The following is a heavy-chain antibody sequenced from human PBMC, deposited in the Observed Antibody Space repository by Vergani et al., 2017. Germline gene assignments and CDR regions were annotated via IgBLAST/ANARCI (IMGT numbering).Heavy chain of an antibody. Sequence: EVQLLESGGGLVQPGGSLRLSCAASGFPFSSYAMSWVRQAPGKGLEWVSAISGSGGSTYYADSVKGRFTISRDNSKNTLYLKMNSLRAEDTAVYYCANDCTNGVCLDYWGQGTLVTVSS. CDR2: ISGSGGST. J-gene: IGHJ4*02. CDR3: ANDCTNGVCLDY. CDR1: GFPFSSYA. D-gene: IGHD2-8*01. V-gene: IGHV3-23*01.